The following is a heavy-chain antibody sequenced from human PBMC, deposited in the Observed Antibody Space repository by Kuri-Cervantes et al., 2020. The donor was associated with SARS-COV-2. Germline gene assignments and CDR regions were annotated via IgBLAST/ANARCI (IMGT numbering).Heavy chain of an antibody. CDR3: ARDCSGTDCYIIIYAMSE. Sequence: SVKVSCKASGATFSTYGFSWVRQAPGQGLEWMGGIIPFFGTPNYAQKFEGRVTITADESTSTVYMELTSLRSDDTAVYYCARDCSGTDCYIIIYAMSEWGQGTLVTVSS. CDR2: IIPFFGTP. D-gene: IGHD2-2*01. CDR1: GATFSTYG. J-gene: IGHJ4*02. V-gene: IGHV1-69*13.